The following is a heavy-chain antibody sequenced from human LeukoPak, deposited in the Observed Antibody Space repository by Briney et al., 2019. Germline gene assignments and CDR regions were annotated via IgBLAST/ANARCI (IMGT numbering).Heavy chain of an antibody. CDR3: ARETYSGNQRGFDY. Sequence: PSETLSLTCAVSGGSISSGGYSWSWIRQPPGKGLEWIGYIYHSGSTYYNPSLKSRLTISIDKSKNQFSLKLSSVTAADTAFYYCARETYSGNQRGFDYWDQGTLVTVSS. CDR1: GGSISSGGYS. J-gene: IGHJ4*02. CDR2: IYHSGST. V-gene: IGHV4-30-2*05. D-gene: IGHD1-26*01.